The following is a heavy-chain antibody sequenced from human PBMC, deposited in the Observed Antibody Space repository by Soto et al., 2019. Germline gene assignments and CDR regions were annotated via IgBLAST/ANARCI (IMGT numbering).Heavy chain of an antibody. V-gene: IGHV3-30*18. CDR3: AKDYYDSSGYLSDREYYFDY. J-gene: IGHJ4*02. CDR1: GFTFSSYG. CDR2: ISYDGSNK. Sequence: GGSLRLSCAASGFTFSSYGMHWVRQAPGKGLEWVAVISYDGSNKYYADSVKGRFTISRDNSKNTLYLQMNSLRAEDTAVYYCAKDYYDSSGYLSDREYYFDYWGQGTLVTVSS. D-gene: IGHD3-22*01.